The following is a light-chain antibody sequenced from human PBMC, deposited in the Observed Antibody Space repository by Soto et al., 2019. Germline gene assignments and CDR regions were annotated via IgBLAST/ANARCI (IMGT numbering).Light chain of an antibody. J-gene: IGKJ1*01. CDR3: QQYVSSPPT. CDR2: GAS. Sequence: EIVLTQSPGTLSLSPGERATLSCRASQSVNSYSLAWYQRKPGQPPRLLVWGASNRATDIPYRFSGSGSGTDLPLTVTNLEPEDLAVYYCQQYVSSPPTFGQGTRVEVK. CDR1: QSVNSYS. V-gene: IGKV3-20*01.